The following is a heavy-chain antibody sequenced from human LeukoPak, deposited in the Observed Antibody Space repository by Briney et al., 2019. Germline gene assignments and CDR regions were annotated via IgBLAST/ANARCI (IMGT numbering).Heavy chain of an antibody. V-gene: IGHV4-59*11. CDR2: IYYSGST. D-gene: IGHD3-22*01. Sequence: SETLSLTCTVSGGSISSHYWSWIRQPPGKGLEWIGYIYYSGSTNYNPSLKSRVTISVDTSKNQFSLKLSSVTAADTAVYYCARVQPYYYDSSGYYETSTYYFDYWGQGTLVTVSS. CDR3: ARVQPYYYDSSGYYETSTYYFDY. CDR1: GGSISSHY. J-gene: IGHJ4*02.